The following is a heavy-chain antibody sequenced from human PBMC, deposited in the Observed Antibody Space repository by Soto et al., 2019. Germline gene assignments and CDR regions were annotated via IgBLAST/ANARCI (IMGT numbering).Heavy chain of an antibody. CDR2: VYYTGST. CDR1: GGSINNYY. CDR3: ARRGSSGWYPFPFDY. Sequence: PSETLSLTCTVSGGSINNYYWTWIRQSPGRGLEWIGYVYYTGSTNYNPSLKSRVTMSLDTSRNQFSLKLSSVTAADTAVYYCARRGSSGWYPFPFDYWGQGTLVTVSS. D-gene: IGHD6-19*01. J-gene: IGHJ4*02. V-gene: IGHV4-59*08.